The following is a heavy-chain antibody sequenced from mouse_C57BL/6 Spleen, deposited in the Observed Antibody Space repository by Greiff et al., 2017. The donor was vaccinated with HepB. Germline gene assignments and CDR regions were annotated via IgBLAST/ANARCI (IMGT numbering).Heavy chain of an antibody. D-gene: IGHD2-5*01. J-gene: IGHJ4*01. CDR2: ISYDGSN. CDR1: GYSITSGYY. CDR3: ARAYSNRDAMDY. Sequence: EVQLVESGPGLVKPSQSLSLTCSVTGYSITSGYYWNWIRQFPGNKLEWMGYISYDGSNNYNPSLKNRISITRDTSKNQFFLKLNSVTTEDTATYYCARAYSNRDAMDYWGQGTSVTVSS. V-gene: IGHV3-6*01.